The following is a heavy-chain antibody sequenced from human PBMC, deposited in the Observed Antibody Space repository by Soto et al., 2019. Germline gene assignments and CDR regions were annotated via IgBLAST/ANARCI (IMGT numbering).Heavy chain of an antibody. Sequence: ASVKVSCKASGFTFTSSAVQWVRQARGQRLEWIGWIVVGSGNTNYAQKFQERVTITRDMSTSTAYMELSSLRSEDTAVYYCAANPSHTYYYDSSGYPMAFDIWGQGTMVTVSS. D-gene: IGHD3-22*01. CDR2: IVVGSGNT. J-gene: IGHJ3*02. CDR1: GFTFTSSA. CDR3: AANPSHTYYYDSSGYPMAFDI. V-gene: IGHV1-58*01.